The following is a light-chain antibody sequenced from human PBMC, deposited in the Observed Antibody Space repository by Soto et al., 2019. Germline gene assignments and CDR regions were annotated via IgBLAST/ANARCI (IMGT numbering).Light chain of an antibody. V-gene: IGKV1-39*01. CDR1: QSISSY. J-gene: IGKJ1*01. CDR2: AAS. Sequence: DIQMTQSPSSLSASVGDRVTITCRASQSISSYLNWYQQKPGKAPKLLIYAASSLQSGVPSRFSCSGSGTDFTLTISRLQPEDFATYYCQQRYSTPAWTFGQGTKVEIK. CDR3: QQRYSTPAWT.